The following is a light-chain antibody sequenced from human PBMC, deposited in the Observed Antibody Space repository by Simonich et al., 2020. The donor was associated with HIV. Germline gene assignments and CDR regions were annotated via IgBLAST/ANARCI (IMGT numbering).Light chain of an antibody. CDR1: QSLTNN. J-gene: IGKJ4*01. CDR2: AAS. V-gene: IGKV3-15*01. Sequence: EIVMTQSPATLSVFPGERATLSCRASQSLTNNLAWYQQKPGQAPRLLIYAASTRATGIPARFSGTGSGTDFTLTISSLQAEDVAAYYCQQFFGTPTFGGGTKVEIK. CDR3: QQFFGTPT.